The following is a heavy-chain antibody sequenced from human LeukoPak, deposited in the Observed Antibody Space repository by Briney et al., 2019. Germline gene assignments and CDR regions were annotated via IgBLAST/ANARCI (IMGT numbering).Heavy chain of an antibody. V-gene: IGHV4-34*01. CDR2: INHSGST. J-gene: IGHJ4*02. D-gene: IGHD3-16*01. Sequence: PSETLSLTCAVYGGSFSGYYWSWIRQPPGKGLEWIGEINHSGSTNYNPSLKSRVTISVDTSKNQFSLKLSSVTAADTAVYYCAREKRSSFGGVSDYWGQGTLVTVSS. CDR3: AREKRSSFGGVSDY. CDR1: GGSFSGYY.